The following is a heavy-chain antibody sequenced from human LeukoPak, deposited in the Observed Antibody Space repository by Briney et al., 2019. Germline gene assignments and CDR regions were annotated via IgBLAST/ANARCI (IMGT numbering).Heavy chain of an antibody. CDR1: GYSISSGYY. Sequence: SETLSLTCAVSGYSISSGYYWGWIRQPPGKGLEWIGTIYHSGSTYHNPSLKSRVTISVDTSKNQFSLKLSSVTAADTAVYYCARHSGMAAGDYWGQGTLVTVSS. J-gene: IGHJ4*02. V-gene: IGHV4-38-2*01. D-gene: IGHD6-13*01. CDR2: IYHSGST. CDR3: ARHSGMAAGDY.